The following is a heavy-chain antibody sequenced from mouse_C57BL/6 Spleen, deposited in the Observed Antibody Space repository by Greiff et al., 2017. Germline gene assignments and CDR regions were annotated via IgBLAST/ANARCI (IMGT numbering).Heavy chain of an antibody. CDR1: GYAFSSSW. CDR2: IYPGDGDT. J-gene: IGHJ4*01. Sequence: VQLQESGPELVKPGASVKISCKASGYAFSSSWMNWVKQRPGKGLEWIGRIYPGDGDTNYNGKFKGKATLTADKSSSTAYMQLSSLTSEDSAVYFCATYCGSSCCYAMDYWGQGTSVTVSS. CDR3: ATYCGSSCCYAMDY. V-gene: IGHV1-82*01. D-gene: IGHD1-1*01.